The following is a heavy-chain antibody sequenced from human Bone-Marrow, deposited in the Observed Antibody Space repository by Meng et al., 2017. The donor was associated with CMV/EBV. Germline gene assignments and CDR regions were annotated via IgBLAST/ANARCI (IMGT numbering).Heavy chain of an antibody. D-gene: IGHD3/OR15-3a*01. CDR2: IMPTFGIA. V-gene: IGHV1-69*05. CDR3: ATERGGLGFGS. J-gene: IGHJ4*02. CDR1: GGTFKNYG. Sequence: SVKVSCKASGGTFKNYGISWLRQAPGQGPEWMGGIMPTFGIANYPQKFQDRATITTDESTTTAYLELTSLRSDDTAVYYCATERGGLGFGSWGQGTRVTGSS.